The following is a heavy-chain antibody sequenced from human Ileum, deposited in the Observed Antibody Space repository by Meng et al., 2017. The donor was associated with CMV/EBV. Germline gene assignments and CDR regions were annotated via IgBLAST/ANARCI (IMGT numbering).Heavy chain of an antibody. CDR1: VFTFNNYP. J-gene: IGHJ5*02. CDR2: ISGSGRST. Sequence: VQWVEAGGGVVNPGGAPSLSFAAFVFTFNNYPFNWVRQTPGKGMEWVSGISGSGRSTYYADSVRGRFTISRDNSKNTLYLQLNSLRAEDTAVYYCAKVSGVIIPTSVWFDTWGQGTLVTVSS. CDR3: AKVSGVIIPTSVWFDT. V-gene: IGHV3-23*04. D-gene: IGHD2-21*01.